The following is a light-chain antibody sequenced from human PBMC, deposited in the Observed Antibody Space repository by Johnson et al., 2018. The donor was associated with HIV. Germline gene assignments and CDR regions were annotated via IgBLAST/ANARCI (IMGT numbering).Light chain of an antibody. CDR3: GAWDSGLTAHFV. Sequence: QSVLTQPPSVSAAPGQRVTISCSGNNSNIGYNSVSWYQQVPGTAPKLLIYENKKRPSGIADRFSASKSGTSATLAITGLPTGDEADYYCGAWDSGLTAHFVFGSGTTITVL. CDR1: NSNIGYNS. CDR2: ENK. J-gene: IGLJ1*01. V-gene: IGLV1-51*02.